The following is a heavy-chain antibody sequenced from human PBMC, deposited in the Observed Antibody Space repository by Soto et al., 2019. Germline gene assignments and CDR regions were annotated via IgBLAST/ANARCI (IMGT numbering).Heavy chain of an antibody. Sequence: GGSLRLSCAASGFTFSIYAMHWFRQAPGKGLEWVAVISYDGSNKYYADSVKGRFTISRDNSKNTLYLQMNSLRAEDTAVYYCAKEDYGSGSYYNAYFDYWGQGTLVTVSS. J-gene: IGHJ4*02. CDR2: ISYDGSNK. D-gene: IGHD3-10*01. V-gene: IGHV3-30-3*01. CDR3: AKEDYGSGSYYNAYFDY. CDR1: GFTFSIYA.